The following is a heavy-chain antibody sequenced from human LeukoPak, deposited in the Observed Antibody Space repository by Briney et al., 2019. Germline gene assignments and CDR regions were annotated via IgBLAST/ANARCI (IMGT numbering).Heavy chain of an antibody. CDR1: GGSMIHSY. CDR3: ARGRYYNNGYPFFDT. V-gene: IGHV4-59*01. Sequence: SETLSLTCVVSGGSMIHSYWSWIRQSPRRGLEWMGLILNTGATHDNPSLVSRVTMSVDTSKNQFSLKLTSVTAADTAVYFCARGRYYNNGYPFFDTWGQGILVTVSS. CDR2: ILNTGAT. J-gene: IGHJ4*02. D-gene: IGHD5-18*01.